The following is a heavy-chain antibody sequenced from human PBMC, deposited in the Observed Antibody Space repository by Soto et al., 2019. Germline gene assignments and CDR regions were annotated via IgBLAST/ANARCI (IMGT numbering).Heavy chain of an antibody. D-gene: IGHD5-18*01. CDR1: GFTFSSYY. Sequence: EVQLVESGGGLVQPGGSLRLSCAASGFTFSSYYMTWVRQPPGKGLEWVASINQDGSEKYYVDSVKGRFTISRDNAENSLFLQMNSLRDEDTAVYFCARDGYSAGFDIWGQGTMVTVSS. CDR2: INQDGSEK. CDR3: ARDGYSAGFDI. V-gene: IGHV3-7*01. J-gene: IGHJ3*02.